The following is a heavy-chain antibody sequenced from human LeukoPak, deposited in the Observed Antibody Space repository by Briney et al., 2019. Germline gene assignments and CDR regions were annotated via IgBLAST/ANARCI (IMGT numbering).Heavy chain of an antibody. J-gene: IGHJ6*03. D-gene: IGHD2-2*01. Sequence: PSETLSLTCAVYGGSFSGYYWSWIRQPPGKGLEWIGEINHSGSTNYNPSLKSRVTISVDTSKNQFSLKLSSVTAADTAVYYCARRLVYYYYYMDVWGKGTTVTVSS. CDR1: GGSFSGYY. CDR3: ARRLVYYYYYMDV. CDR2: INHSGST. V-gene: IGHV4-34*01.